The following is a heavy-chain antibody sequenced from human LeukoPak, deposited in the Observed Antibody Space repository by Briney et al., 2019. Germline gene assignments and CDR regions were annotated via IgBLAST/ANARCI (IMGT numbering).Heavy chain of an antibody. CDR3: VKDIETGWLQSYGMDV. CDR1: GFTFDDHA. Sequence: GGSLGLSCAASGFTFDDHAMHWVRQVPGKGLEWVSGISWNSGSIGYGDSVKGRFTISRDNAKNSLYLQMNSLRTEDTALYFCVKDIETGWLQSYGMDVWGQGTTVTVSS. J-gene: IGHJ6*02. D-gene: IGHD5-24*01. CDR2: ISWNSGSI. V-gene: IGHV3-9*01.